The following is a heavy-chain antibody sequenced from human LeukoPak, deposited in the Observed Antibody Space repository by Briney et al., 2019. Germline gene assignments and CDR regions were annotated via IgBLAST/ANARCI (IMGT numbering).Heavy chain of an antibody. D-gene: IGHD5-24*01. Sequence: AGGSLRLSCAASGFTFNSYGMFWVRQAPGKGLEWVAFIWPDGSNKLYGDSVKGRFTISRDNSKNTVYLQMNSLRTEDTALYYCAKGGRSRWNQVDYWGQGTLVTVSS. CDR2: IWPDGSNK. V-gene: IGHV3-30*02. J-gene: IGHJ4*02. CDR3: AKGGRSRWNQVDY. CDR1: GFTFNSYG.